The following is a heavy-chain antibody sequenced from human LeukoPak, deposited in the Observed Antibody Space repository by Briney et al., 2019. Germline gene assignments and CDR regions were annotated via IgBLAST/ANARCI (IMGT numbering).Heavy chain of an antibody. D-gene: IGHD6-25*01. CDR2: INPNSGGT. V-gene: IGHV1-2*05. CDR1: GYTFTGYY. J-gene: IGHJ4*02. CDR3: ARDTNWQRDY. Sequence: GASVKVSCKASGYTFTGYYMHWVRQAPGQGLEWMGRINPNSGGTNYAQKFQGRVTMTRDTSISTAYMELRSLRSDDAGVYYCARDTNWQRDYWGQGTLVTVSS.